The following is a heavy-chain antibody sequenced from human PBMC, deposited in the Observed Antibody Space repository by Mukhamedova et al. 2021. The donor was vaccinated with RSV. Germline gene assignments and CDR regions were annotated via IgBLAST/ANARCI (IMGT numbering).Heavy chain of an antibody. D-gene: IGHD4-17*01. Sequence: SWVRQAPGKGLEWVSVIYSGGSTYYADSVKGQFTISRDNSKNTLYLQMNSLRAEDTAVYYCARVIYGDYYFDYWGQGTLVTVSS. CDR2: IYSGGST. J-gene: IGHJ4*02. V-gene: IGHV3-66*02. CDR3: ARVIYGDYYFDY.